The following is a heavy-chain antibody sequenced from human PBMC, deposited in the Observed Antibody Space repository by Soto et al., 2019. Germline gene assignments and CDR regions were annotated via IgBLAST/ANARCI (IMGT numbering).Heavy chain of an antibody. CDR3: ARGLFSIVLVPAASFRVGRDYYYGMDV. D-gene: IGHD2-2*01. CDR2: ISAYNGNT. V-gene: IGHV1-18*01. Sequence: ASVKVSCKASGYTFTSYGISWVRQAPGQGLEWMGWISAYNGNTNYAQKLQGRVTMTTDTSTSTAYMELRSLRSDDTAVYYCARGLFSIVLVPAASFRVGRDYYYGMDVWG. CDR1: GYTFTSYG. J-gene: IGHJ6*02.